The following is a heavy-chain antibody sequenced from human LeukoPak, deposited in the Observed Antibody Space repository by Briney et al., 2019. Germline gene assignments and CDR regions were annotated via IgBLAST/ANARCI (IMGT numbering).Heavy chain of an antibody. CDR1: GFTVSSNY. V-gene: IGHV3-66*01. Sequence: PGGSLRLSCAASGFTVSSNYMSWVRQAPGKGLEWVSVIYSGGSTYYADSVKGRFTISRDNSKNTLYLQMNSLRAEDTAVYYCARGSYYYGSGSYPYYYFDYWGQGTLVTVSS. CDR2: IYSGGST. CDR3: ARGSYYYGSGSYPYYYFDY. J-gene: IGHJ4*02. D-gene: IGHD3-10*01.